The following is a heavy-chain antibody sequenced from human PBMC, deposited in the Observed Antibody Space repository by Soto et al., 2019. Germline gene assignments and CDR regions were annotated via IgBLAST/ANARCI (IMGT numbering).Heavy chain of an antibody. J-gene: IGHJ6*03. CDR2: ISWNSGSI. CDR3: ARSGYSYGYYYYYYMDV. V-gene: IGHV3-9*01. D-gene: IGHD5-18*01. CDR1: GFTFDDYA. Sequence: GGSLRLSCAASGFTFDDYAMHWVRQAPGKGLEWVSGISWNSGSIGYADSVKGRFTISRDNAKNSLYLQMNSLRAEDTALYYCARSGYSYGYYYYYYMDVWGKGTTVTVSS.